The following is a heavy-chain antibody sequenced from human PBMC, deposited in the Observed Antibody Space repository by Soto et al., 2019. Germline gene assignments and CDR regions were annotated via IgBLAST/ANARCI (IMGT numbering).Heavy chain of an antibody. J-gene: IGHJ6*02. CDR1: GGSLSNYG. CDR3: ARGDATKIVVTTYYAMDV. CDR2: IIPVFGTP. V-gene: IGHV1-69*12. D-gene: IGHD3-22*01. Sequence: QVQLVQSGAEVKKPGSSVKVSCKASGGSLSNYGISWVRQAPGQGLEWMGAIIPVFGTPNYAQKFQDRVTITADESTTTVYMEVRSLTSEATAVYYCARGDATKIVVTTYYAMDVWGQGTTVPVSS.